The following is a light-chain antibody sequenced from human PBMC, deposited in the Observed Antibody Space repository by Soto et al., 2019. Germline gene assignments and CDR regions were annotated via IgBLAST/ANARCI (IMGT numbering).Light chain of an antibody. V-gene: IGLV1-47*01. CDR2: RNN. CDR3: AAWDDSLSGHVV. CDR1: SSNIGINY. J-gene: IGLJ2*01. Sequence: QSVLTQPPSASGTPGQRVTISCSGSSSNIGINYVYWYQQLPGTAPKLLIYRNNQRPSGVPDRFSGSKSGTSASLAINGLRSEDEADYYCAAWDDSLSGHVVFGGGTKLTVL.